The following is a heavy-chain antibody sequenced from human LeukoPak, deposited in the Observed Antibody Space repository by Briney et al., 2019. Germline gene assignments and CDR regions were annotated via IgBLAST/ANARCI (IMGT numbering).Heavy chain of an antibody. Sequence: GGSLRLSCAASGFAFSSYAMHWVRQAPGKGLEWVTFIQYDGTNKYYADSVKGRFTISRDNAKNSLYLQMNSLRAEDTAVYYCARDPTEYYYDSSGNFDYWGQGTLVTVSS. CDR3: ARDPTEYYYDSSGNFDY. V-gene: IGHV3-30*02. J-gene: IGHJ4*02. CDR1: GFAFSSYA. CDR2: IQYDGTNK. D-gene: IGHD3-22*01.